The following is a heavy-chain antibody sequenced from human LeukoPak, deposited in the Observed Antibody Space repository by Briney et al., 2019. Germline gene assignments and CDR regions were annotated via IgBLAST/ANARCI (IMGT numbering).Heavy chain of an antibody. V-gene: IGHV3-7*03. D-gene: IGHD3-16*01. J-gene: IGHJ4*02. CDR1: GFTFNSYW. Sequence: GGSLRLSCAASGFTFNSYWMTWVRQAPGKGLEWVANIKQDGSEKLYVDSVKGRFAISRDNAKNSLYLQMNSLKVEDTAVYYCANIRGGWGQGTLVTVSS. CDR3: ANIRGG. CDR2: IKQDGSEK.